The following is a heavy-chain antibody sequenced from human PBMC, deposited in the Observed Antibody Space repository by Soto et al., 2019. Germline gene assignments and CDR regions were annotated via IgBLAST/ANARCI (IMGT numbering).Heavy chain of an antibody. D-gene: IGHD6-13*01. J-gene: IGHJ4*02. CDR3: AGDRDNSNWPNFDS. CDR1: GGTFSIYT. Sequence: QVQLVQSGSEVKKPGSSVRVSCKASGGTFSIYTISWVRQAPGQGLEWMGRVIPFLDITSYSQRFQGRVTITADKSTTTAYMELSSLRSEDTAVYYCAGDRDNSNWPNFDSWGQGTLVTVSS. CDR2: VIPFLDIT. V-gene: IGHV1-69*02.